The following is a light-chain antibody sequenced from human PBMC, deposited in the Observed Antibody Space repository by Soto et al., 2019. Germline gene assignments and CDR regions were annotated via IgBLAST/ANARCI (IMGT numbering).Light chain of an antibody. J-gene: IGLJ2*01. V-gene: IGLV4-69*01. CDR2: LNSDGSH. CDR3: QTWGTGIVV. CDR1: SGHSSYA. Sequence: QPVLTQSPSASVSLGASVKLTCTLSSGHSSYAIAWHQQQPEKGPRYLMKLNSDGSHTKGDGIPDRFSGSSSGAERYLTISSLQSEDEADYYCQTWGTGIVVFGGGTQLTVL.